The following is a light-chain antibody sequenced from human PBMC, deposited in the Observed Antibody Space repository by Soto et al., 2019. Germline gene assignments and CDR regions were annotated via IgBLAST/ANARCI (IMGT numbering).Light chain of an antibody. CDR3: CSYAGSYSVV. CDR2: DVT. CDR1: SRDVGGYYS. Sequence: QSALTQPRSVSGSPGQSVTISCTGTSRDVGGYYSVSWYQQHPGKAPKLLIYDVTKRPSGVPDRFSGSKSGNTASLRISGLQADDEADYSCCSYAGSYSVVFGGGTQLTVL. J-gene: IGLJ3*02. V-gene: IGLV2-11*01.